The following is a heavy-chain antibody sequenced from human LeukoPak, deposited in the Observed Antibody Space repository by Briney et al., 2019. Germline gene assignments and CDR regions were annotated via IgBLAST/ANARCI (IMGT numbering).Heavy chain of an antibody. CDR1: GFTLGGHD. CDR3: AKLSEGSGY. CDR2: VSAGHHA. V-gene: IGHV3-13*01. Sequence: GGSLRLSCTASGFTLGGHDMHWVRQTTGDGLEWVAAVSAGHHAFYAGSVKGRFTISRDNSKNTLYLQMNSLRAEDTAVYYCAKLSEGSGYWGQGTLVTVSS. J-gene: IGHJ4*02. D-gene: IGHD3-10*01.